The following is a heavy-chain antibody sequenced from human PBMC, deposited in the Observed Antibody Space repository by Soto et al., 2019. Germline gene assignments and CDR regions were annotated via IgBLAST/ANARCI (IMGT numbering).Heavy chain of an antibody. CDR1: GYTFTSYA. Sequence: ASVKVSCKASGYTFTSYAIHWVRQAPGQRLEWMGWINVGNGNTKYSQKLQGRVTFTRDTSASTAFMELSSLRSEDTAVYYCARVYCSGGSCYPIDYWGQGTLVTVSS. D-gene: IGHD2-15*01. J-gene: IGHJ4*02. CDR3: ARVYCSGGSCYPIDY. CDR2: INVGNGNT. V-gene: IGHV1-3*01.